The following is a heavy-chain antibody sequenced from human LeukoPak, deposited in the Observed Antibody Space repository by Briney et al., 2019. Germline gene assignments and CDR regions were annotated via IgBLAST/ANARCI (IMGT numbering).Heavy chain of an antibody. V-gene: IGHV3-74*01. CDR3: TRSFGGSGDY. D-gene: IGHD4-23*01. J-gene: IGHJ4*02. CDR1: GFTFSDYW. CDR2: INTDGSVT. Sequence: GGSLRLSCAVSGFTFSDYWMHWVRQASEKGLVWISRINTDGSVTDYADSVKGRFTISRDNAKNTLYLQMNSLITEDTALYYCTRSFGGSGDYWGQGTLVTVSS.